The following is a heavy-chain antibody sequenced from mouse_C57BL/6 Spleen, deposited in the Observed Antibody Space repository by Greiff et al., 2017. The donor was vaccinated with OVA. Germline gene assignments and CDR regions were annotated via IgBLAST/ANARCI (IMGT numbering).Heavy chain of an antibody. V-gene: IGHV1-50*01. CDR1: GYTFTSYW. Sequence: QVQLQQPGAELVKPGASVKLSCKASGYTFTSYWMQWVKQRPGQGLEWIGEIDPSDSYTNYNQKFKGKATLTVDTSSSTAYMQLSSLTSEDSAVYYCALIYYDYDGGDYWGQGTTLTVSS. J-gene: IGHJ2*01. D-gene: IGHD2-4*01. CDR2: IDPSDSYT. CDR3: ALIYYDYDGGDY.